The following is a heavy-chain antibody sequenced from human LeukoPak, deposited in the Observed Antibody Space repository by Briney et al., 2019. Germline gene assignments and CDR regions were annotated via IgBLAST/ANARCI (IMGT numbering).Heavy chain of an antibody. D-gene: IGHD3-3*01. V-gene: IGHV4-39*01. CDR2: IYSSGST. J-gene: IGHJ3*02. Sequence: PSETLSLTCTVSGGSISSSSYYWGWIRQPPGKGLEWIGSIYSSGSTYYTPSLKSRVTISVDTSKSQFSLKLSSVTAADTAVYYCARGRFLDAFDIWGQGTMVTVSS. CDR1: GGSISSSSYY. CDR3: ARGRFLDAFDI.